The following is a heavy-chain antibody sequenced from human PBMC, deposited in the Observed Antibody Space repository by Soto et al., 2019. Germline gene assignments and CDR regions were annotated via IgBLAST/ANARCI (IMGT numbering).Heavy chain of an antibody. CDR3: ARGGHGGNSSPAADCFDI. Sequence: EEQLAESGGGLIQPGGSLRLSCAASGFIVSHNYMNWVRQAPGKGLEWVSVIYTGGRTSFGDSVKGRFTISRDSYKNTLYLHMNSLRAEATAVYYWARGGHGGNSSPAADCFDISGGGTIVIESS. CDR1: GFIVSHNY. D-gene: IGHD2-21*02. J-gene: IGHJ3*02. CDR2: IYTGGRT. V-gene: IGHV3-53*01.